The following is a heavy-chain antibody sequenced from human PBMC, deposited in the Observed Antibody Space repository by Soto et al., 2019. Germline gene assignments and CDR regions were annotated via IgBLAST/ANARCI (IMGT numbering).Heavy chain of an antibody. D-gene: IGHD5-18*01. Sequence: PSETLSLTCTVSGGSISSSSYYWGWIRQPPGKGLEWIGSIYYSGSTYYNPSLKSRVTISVDTSKNQFSLKLSSVTAADTAVYYCARQLSGYSYAYFDYWGQGTLVTVSS. CDR1: GGSISSSSYY. CDR3: ARQLSGYSYAYFDY. CDR2: IYYSGST. J-gene: IGHJ4*02. V-gene: IGHV4-39*01.